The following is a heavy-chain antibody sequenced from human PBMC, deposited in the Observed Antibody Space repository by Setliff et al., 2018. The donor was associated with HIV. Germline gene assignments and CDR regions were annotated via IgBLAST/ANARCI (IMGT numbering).Heavy chain of an antibody. Sequence: PGGSLRLSCAASGFNFNNAWMSWVRQAPGKGLEWVGLIKSKTDGGTTDYAAPVKDRFTTSRDDSKNTLYLQMNSLKSEDTAVHYCATGTRLVDWGQGAQVTVSS. CDR2: IKSKTDGGTT. CDR1: GFNFNNAW. CDR3: ATGTRLVD. D-gene: IGHD2-21*01. J-gene: IGHJ4*02. V-gene: IGHV3-15*01.